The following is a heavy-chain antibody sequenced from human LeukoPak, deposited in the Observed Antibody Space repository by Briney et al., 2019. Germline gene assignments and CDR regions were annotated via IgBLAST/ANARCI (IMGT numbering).Heavy chain of an antibody. J-gene: IGHJ4*02. Sequence: PSETLSLXCTVSGGSISGYYWSWSRRPPGKGLEWIGYIYYIGSTTYNPSLRSRVTISVDKSKNQFSLRLSSVTAADTALYYCARGGTTVTTFNYFDSWGQGTLVTVSS. V-gene: IGHV4-59*01. CDR3: ARGGTTVTTFNYFDS. CDR1: GGSISGYY. D-gene: IGHD4-17*01. CDR2: IYYIGST.